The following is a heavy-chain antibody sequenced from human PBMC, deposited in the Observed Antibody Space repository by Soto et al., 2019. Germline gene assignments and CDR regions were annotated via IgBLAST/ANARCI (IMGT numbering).Heavy chain of an antibody. Sequence: GGSLRLSCAASGFTFSSYWMHWVRQAPGKGLVWVSRMNEDGGTTDYADSVKGRFTISRDNAKNTLYLQMNSLRVEDTAVYYCASDLSGRADVWGQGTTVTLSS. D-gene: IGHD3-10*01. J-gene: IGHJ6*02. V-gene: IGHV3-74*01. CDR1: GFTFSSYW. CDR2: MNEDGGTT. CDR3: ASDLSGRADV.